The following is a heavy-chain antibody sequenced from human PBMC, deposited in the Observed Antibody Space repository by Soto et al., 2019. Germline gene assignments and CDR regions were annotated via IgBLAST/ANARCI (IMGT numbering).Heavy chain of an antibody. J-gene: IGHJ4*02. V-gene: IGHV3-30-3*01. CDR3: ARESVIAAAGLGDRDY. D-gene: IGHD6-13*01. Sequence: QVQLVESGGGVVQPGRSLRLSCAASGFTFSSYAMHWVRQAPGKGLEWVAVISYDGSNKYYADSVKGRFTISRDNSKNTLYLQMNSLRAEDTAVYYCARESVIAAAGLGDRDYWGQGTLVTVSS. CDR2: ISYDGSNK. CDR1: GFTFSSYA.